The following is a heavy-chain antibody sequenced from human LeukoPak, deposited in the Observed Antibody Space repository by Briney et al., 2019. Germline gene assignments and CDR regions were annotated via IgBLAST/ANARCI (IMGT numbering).Heavy chain of an antibody. CDR3: AREYCSSTSCYAWGDY. CDR2: INPNSGGT. J-gene: IGHJ4*02. Sequence: AASVKVSCKASGYTFTGYYMHWVRQAPGQGLEWMGRINPNSGGTNYAQKFQGRVTMTRDTSISTAYMELSRLRSDDTAVYYCAREYCSSTSCYAWGDYWGQGTLVTVSP. CDR1: GYTFTGYY. D-gene: IGHD2-2*01. V-gene: IGHV1-2*06.